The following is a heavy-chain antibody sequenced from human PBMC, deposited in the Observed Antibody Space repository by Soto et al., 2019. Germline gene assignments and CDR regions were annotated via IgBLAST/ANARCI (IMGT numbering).Heavy chain of an antibody. V-gene: IGHV4-34*01. CDR1: GGSFSGYY. CDR2: INHSGST. Sequence: SETLSLTCAVFGGSFSGYYWSWIRQPPGKVLEWIGEINHSGSTNYNPSLKSRVTISVDTSKNQFSLKLSFVTAADTAVYYCARVSGIYYYGMDVWGQGTTVTVSS. J-gene: IGHJ6*02. CDR3: ARVSGIYYYGMDV. D-gene: IGHD3-10*01.